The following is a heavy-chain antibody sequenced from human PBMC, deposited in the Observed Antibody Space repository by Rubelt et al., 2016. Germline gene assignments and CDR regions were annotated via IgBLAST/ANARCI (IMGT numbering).Heavy chain of an antibody. CDR2: IYSGGST. D-gene: IGHD2-15*01. J-gene: IGHJ4*02. V-gene: IGHV3-66*01. CDR3: ARGRGGDY. Sequence: KGLEWVSVIYSGGSTYYADSVKGRFTISRDNSKNTLYLQMNSLRAEDTAVYYCARGRGGDYWGQGTLVTVSS.